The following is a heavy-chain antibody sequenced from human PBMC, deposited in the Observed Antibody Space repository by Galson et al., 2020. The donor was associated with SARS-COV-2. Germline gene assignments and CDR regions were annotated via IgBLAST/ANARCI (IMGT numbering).Heavy chain of an antibody. V-gene: IGHV3-30*04. Sequence: GGSLRLSCAASGFTFSSSAMHWVRQAPGKGLEWVAIITYDRTNRYKSDSVKGRFTISRDSSKNTLYLQMNRVRPEDTGVYYCARETDVHTSSWYVNWGQGTLVTV. CDR2: ITYDRTNR. CDR3: ARETDVHTSSWYVN. CDR1: GFTFSSSA. J-gene: IGHJ4*02. D-gene: IGHD2-2*01.